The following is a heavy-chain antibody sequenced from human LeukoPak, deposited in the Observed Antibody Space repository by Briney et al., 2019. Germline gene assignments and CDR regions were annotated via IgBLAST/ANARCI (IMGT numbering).Heavy chain of an antibody. CDR2: IYYSGST. CDR3: ASLERINDILTGYYLDAFDI. J-gene: IGHJ3*02. D-gene: IGHD3-9*01. Sequence: SETLSLTCTVSGGSISSSSYYWGWIRQPPGKGLEWIGRIYYSGSTYYNPSLKSRVTISVDTSKNQFSLKLSSVTAADTAVYYCASLERINDILTGYYLDAFDIWGQGTMVTVSS. CDR1: GGSISSSSYY. V-gene: IGHV4-39*01.